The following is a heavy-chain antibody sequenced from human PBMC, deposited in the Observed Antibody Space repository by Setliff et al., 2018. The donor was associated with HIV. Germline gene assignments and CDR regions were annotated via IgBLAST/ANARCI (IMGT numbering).Heavy chain of an antibody. D-gene: IGHD3-16*02. J-gene: IGHJ4*02. CDR2: IIPIFGTA. Sequence: ASVKVSCKASGGTFSSYAISWVRQAPGQGLEWMGGIIPIFGTANYAQKFQGRVTITADESTSTAYMELSSLRSDDTAVYYCARGDYDYVWGSYRPLALDYWGQGTLVTVSS. CDR1: GGTFSSYA. CDR3: ARGDYDYVWGSYRPLALDY. V-gene: IGHV1-69*13.